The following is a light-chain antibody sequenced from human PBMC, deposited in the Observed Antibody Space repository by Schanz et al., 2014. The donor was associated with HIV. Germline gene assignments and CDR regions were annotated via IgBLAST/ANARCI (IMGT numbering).Light chain of an antibody. J-gene: IGLJ3*02. V-gene: IGLV1-40*01. CDR2: GNN. CDR1: SSNIGAGYE. CDR3: ATWDDSLSGWV. Sequence: QSVLTQPPSVSGAPGQRVTISCTGSSSNIGAGYEVHWYRQLPGTAPKLLIYGNNNRPSGVPDRFSGSKSGTSASLAISGLRSEDEADYYCATWDDSLSGWVFGGGTKLTVL.